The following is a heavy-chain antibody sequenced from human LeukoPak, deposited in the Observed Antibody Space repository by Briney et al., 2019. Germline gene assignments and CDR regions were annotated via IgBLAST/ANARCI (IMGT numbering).Heavy chain of an antibody. V-gene: IGHV3-74*03. D-gene: IGHD5-24*01. CDR2: IKTDGSDM. CDR3: VSDQTVFTILDY. J-gene: IGHJ4*02. Sequence: GGSLRLSCAAAGFTFSNYWMHWVRQAPGKGLVWVAAIKTDGSDMQYADSVKGRFAISRDNAKNTVYLQMNSLRDDDTAVYYCVSDQTVFTILDYWGQGTLVTVSS. CDR1: GFTFSNYW.